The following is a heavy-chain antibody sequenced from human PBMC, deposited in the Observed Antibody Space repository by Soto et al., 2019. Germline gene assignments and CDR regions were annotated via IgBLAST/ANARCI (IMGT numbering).Heavy chain of an antibody. Sequence: GGSLRLSCAASGFTFSSYAMSLVRQAPGKGLEWVSAISGSGGSTYYADSVKGRFTISRDNSKNTLYLQMNSLRAEDTAVYYCAKDLGAQQWLVRWAPTPFDYWGQGTLVTVSS. J-gene: IGHJ4*02. CDR1: GFTFSSYA. V-gene: IGHV3-23*01. CDR2: ISGSGGST. CDR3: AKDLGAQQWLVRWAPTPFDY. D-gene: IGHD6-19*01.